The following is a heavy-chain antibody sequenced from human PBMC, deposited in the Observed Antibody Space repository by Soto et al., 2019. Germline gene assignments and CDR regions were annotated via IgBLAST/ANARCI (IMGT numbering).Heavy chain of an antibody. V-gene: IGHV3-48*01. CDR2: ISSSSSTI. CDR3: ARVKAAAGPSFDY. D-gene: IGHD6-13*01. J-gene: IGHJ4*02. CDR1: GFTFSSYS. Sequence: HPGGSLRLSCAASGFTFSSYSMNWVRQAPGKGLEWVSYISSSSSTIYYADSVKGRFTISRDNAKNSLYLQMNSLRAEDTAVYYCARVKAAAGPSFDYWGQGTLVTVSS.